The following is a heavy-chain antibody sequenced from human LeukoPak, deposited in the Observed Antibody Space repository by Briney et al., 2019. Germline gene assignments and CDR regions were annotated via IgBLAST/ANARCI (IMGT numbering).Heavy chain of an antibody. Sequence: GGSLRLCCAASGFTFSSYAMHWVRQAPGKGLEYVSAISNNGAITYYANSVKGRFTISRDNSKNTLYLQMGSLRAEDMAVYYCARGDLNPTGRGLDYWGQGTLVTVSS. CDR2: ISNNGAIT. CDR3: ARGDLNPTGRGLDY. V-gene: IGHV3-64*01. J-gene: IGHJ4*02. CDR1: GFTFSSYA.